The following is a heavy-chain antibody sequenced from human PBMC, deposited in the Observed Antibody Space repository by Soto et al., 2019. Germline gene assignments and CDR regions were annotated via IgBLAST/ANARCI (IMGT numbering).Heavy chain of an antibody. D-gene: IGHD1-26*01. CDR2: ISSSSSFI. V-gene: IGHV3-21*01. Sequence: EVQLVDSGGGLVKPGGSLRLSCAASGFSLSDYSMNWIRQAPGKGLEWVASISSSSSFIHYAESMKGRFTISRDNAKNSLCLQMNSLSAEDTAVYYCAGSSDDGRDNWGQGTLVTVSS. CDR1: GFSLSDYS. CDR3: AGSSDDGRDN. J-gene: IGHJ4*02.